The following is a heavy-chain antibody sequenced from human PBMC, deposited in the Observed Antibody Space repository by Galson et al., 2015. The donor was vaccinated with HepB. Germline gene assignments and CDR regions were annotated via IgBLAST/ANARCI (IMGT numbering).Heavy chain of an antibody. CDR1: GFTFSSYW. Sequence: SLRLSCAASGFTFSSYWMHWVRHAPGKGLVWVSRINSDESSTSYADSVKGRFTISRDNAKNTLYLQMNSLRAEDTAVYYCARGRDILTGYSQFDYWGQGTLVTVSS. V-gene: IGHV3-74*01. D-gene: IGHD3-9*01. CDR3: ARGRDILTGYSQFDY. J-gene: IGHJ4*02. CDR2: INSDESST.